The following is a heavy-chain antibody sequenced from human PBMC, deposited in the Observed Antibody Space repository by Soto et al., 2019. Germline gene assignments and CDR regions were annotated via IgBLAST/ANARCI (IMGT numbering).Heavy chain of an antibody. D-gene: IGHD2-8*01. J-gene: IGHJ6*02. CDR3: AGDRCTNGVCFFYGRDV. CDR2: IIPIFGTA. Sequence: QVQLVQSGAEVKKPGSSVKVSCKASGGTFSSYAISWVRQAPGQGLEWMGGIIPIFGTANYAQKFQGRVTSTEDESTSTAYMELSSLRSEDTAVYYCAGDRCTNGVCFFYGRDVWGQGTTVTVSS. CDR1: GGTFSSYA. V-gene: IGHV1-69*12.